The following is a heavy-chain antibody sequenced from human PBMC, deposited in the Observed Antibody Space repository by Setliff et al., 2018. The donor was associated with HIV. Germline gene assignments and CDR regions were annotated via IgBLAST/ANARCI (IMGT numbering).Heavy chain of an antibody. D-gene: IGHD3-10*01. CDR3: AREEDGEP. CDR1: GYTFIDYF. CDR2: VNPSGGST. V-gene: IGHV1-46*01. J-gene: IGHJ4*02. Sequence: GASVKVSCKASGYTFIDYFAHWIKKAPGQGLEWLGMVNPSGGSTAYAQKFQGRVTVTRDTSTNTVYMELTSLRSDDTAVYYCAREEDGEPWGQGTLVTVSS.